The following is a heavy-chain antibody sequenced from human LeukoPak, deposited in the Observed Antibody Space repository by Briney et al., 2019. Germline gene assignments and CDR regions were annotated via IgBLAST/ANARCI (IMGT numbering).Heavy chain of an antibody. CDR2: IRSRSRNI. V-gene: IGHV3-21*01. J-gene: IGHJ4*02. D-gene: IGHD1-14*01. CDR3: ARDGRSTTPDY. CDR1: GFKFLSYR. Sequence: VGALRLSCSGFGFKFLSYRLNWVRQAPRKGLEWVSSIRSRSRNIYYEASVKSRFTISRDNSHNTLYLEMHSMRAEDAALYCCARDGRSTTPDYWGQGTLVTVSS.